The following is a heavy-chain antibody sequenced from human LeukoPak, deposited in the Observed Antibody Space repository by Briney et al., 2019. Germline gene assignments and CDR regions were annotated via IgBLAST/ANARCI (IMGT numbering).Heavy chain of an antibody. V-gene: IGHV3-21*01. CDR3: ARDLDYGDYVGAFDI. Sequence: GGSLRLSCAASGFTFSSYSMNWVRQAPGKGLEWVSSIGSSSSYIYYADSVKGRFTISRDNAKNSLYLQMNSLRAEDTAVYYCARDLDYGDYVGAFDIWGQGTMVTVSS. CDR1: GFTFSSYS. J-gene: IGHJ3*02. CDR2: IGSSSSYI. D-gene: IGHD4-17*01.